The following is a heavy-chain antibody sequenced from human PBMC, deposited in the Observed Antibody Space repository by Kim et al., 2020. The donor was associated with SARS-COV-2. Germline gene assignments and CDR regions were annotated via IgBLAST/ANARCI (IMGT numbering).Heavy chain of an antibody. Sequence: GGSLRLSCAASGFTFSDYYMSWIRQAPGKGLEWVSYISSSSSYTNYADSVKGRFTISRDNAKNSLYLQMNSLRAEDTAVYYCARSPYGYSLFDYWGQGTLVTVSS. J-gene: IGHJ4*02. CDR2: ISSSSSYT. CDR1: GFTFSDYY. V-gene: IGHV3-11*06. CDR3: ARSPYGYSLFDY. D-gene: IGHD5-18*01.